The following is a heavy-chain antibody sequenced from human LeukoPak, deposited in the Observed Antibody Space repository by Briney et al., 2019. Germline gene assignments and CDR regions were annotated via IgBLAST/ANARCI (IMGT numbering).Heavy chain of an antibody. V-gene: IGHV4-39*01. Sequence: PSETLSLTCTVFGGSMSSSSYYWGWIRQPPGKGLEWIGSIYYSGSTYYNPSLKSRVTISVDTSKNQFSLKLSSVTAADTAVYYCASPLGYCSSTNCYGDYWGQGTLVAVSS. D-gene: IGHD2-2*01. CDR2: IYYSGST. CDR3: ASPLGYCSSTNCYGDY. J-gene: IGHJ4*02. CDR1: GGSMSSSSYY.